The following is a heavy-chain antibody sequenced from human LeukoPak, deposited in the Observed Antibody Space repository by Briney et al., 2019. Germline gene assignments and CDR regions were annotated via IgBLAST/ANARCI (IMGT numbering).Heavy chain of an antibody. Sequence: PSETLSLTCAVYGGSFSGYYWSWIRQPPGKGLEWIGEINHSGSTNYNPSLKSRVTISVDTSKNQFSLKLSSVTAADTAVYYCASNCGGDCSGFDPWGQGTLVTVSS. J-gene: IGHJ5*02. CDR3: ASNCGGDCSGFDP. CDR1: GGSFSGYY. V-gene: IGHV4-34*01. D-gene: IGHD2-21*02. CDR2: INHSGST.